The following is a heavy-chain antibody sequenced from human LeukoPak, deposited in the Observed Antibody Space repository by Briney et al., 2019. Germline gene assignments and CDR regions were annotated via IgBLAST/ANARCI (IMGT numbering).Heavy chain of an antibody. CDR2: INHSGST. J-gene: IGHJ5*02. Sequence: SEALSLTCAVYGGSFSGYYWSWIRQPPGKGLEWIGEINHSGSTNYNPSLKSQVTISVDTSKNQFSLELSSVTAADTAVYYCARGQGYCSSTSCYGNWFDPWGQGTLVTVSS. V-gene: IGHV4-34*01. CDR3: ARGQGYCSSTSCYGNWFDP. D-gene: IGHD2-2*01. CDR1: GGSFSGYY.